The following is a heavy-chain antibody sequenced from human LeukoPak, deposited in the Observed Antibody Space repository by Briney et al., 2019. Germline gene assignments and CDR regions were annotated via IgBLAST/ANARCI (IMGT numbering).Heavy chain of an antibody. CDR1: GGSFSGYY. D-gene: IGHD6-6*01. Sequence: SETLSLTCAVYGGSFSGYYRSWIRQPPGKGLEWIGEINHSGSTNYNPSLKSRVTISVDTSKNQFSLKLSSVTAADTAVYYCARSRGSSSSNWFDPWGQGTLVTVSS. V-gene: IGHV4-34*01. CDR3: ARSRGSSSSNWFDP. J-gene: IGHJ5*02. CDR2: INHSGST.